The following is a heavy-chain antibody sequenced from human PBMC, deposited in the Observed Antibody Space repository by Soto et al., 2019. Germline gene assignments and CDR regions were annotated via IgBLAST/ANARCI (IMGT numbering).Heavy chain of an antibody. J-gene: IGHJ4*02. CDR2: IIPIFGTA. D-gene: IGHD6-13*01. CDR1: GGTSSSYA. Sequence: SVKVSCKASGGTSSSYAISWVRQAPGQGLEWTGGIIPIFGTANYAQKFQGRVTITADESASTAYMELSSLRSEDTAVYYCARVLAAAGPIDYWGQGTLVTVSS. CDR3: ARVLAAAGPIDY. V-gene: IGHV1-69*13.